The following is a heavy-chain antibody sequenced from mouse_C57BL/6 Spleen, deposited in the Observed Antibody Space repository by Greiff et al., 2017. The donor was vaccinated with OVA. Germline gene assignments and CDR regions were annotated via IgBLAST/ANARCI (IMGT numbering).Heavy chain of an antibody. CDR2: IYPGSGST. Sequence: VQLQQPGAELVKPGASVKMSCKASGYTFTSYWITWVKQRPGQGLEWIGDIYPGSGSTNYNEKFKSKATLTVDTSSSTAYMQLSSLTSEDSAVYYCARKGGGYWYFDVWGTGTTVTVSS. J-gene: IGHJ1*03. CDR1: GYTFTSYW. V-gene: IGHV1-55*01. CDR3: ARKGGGYWYFDV.